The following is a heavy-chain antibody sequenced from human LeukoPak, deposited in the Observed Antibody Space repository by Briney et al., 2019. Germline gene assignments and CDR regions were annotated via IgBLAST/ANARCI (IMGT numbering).Heavy chain of an antibody. V-gene: IGHV4-39*01. Sequence: SETLSLTCTVSGGSISSSSYYWGWIRQPPGKGLEWIGSIYYSGSTFYNPSLKSRVTISVDTSKNQFSLKLSSVTAADTAVYYCARLDPEQWLVKGAYFDYWGQGTLVTVSS. CDR2: IYYSGST. J-gene: IGHJ4*02. CDR1: GGSISSSSYY. CDR3: ARLDPEQWLVKGAYFDY. D-gene: IGHD6-19*01.